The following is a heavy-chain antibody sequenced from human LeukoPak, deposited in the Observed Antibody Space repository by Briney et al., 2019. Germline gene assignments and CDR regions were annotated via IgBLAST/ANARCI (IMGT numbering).Heavy chain of an antibody. D-gene: IGHD5-12*01. V-gene: IGHV4-39*07. CDR2: INHSGST. CDR1: GGSISSSSYY. J-gene: IGHJ3*02. CDR3: ARLGGGDGYNYGPNDAFDI. Sequence: SETLFLTCTVSGGSISSSSYYWSWIRQPPGKGLEWIGEINHSGSTNYNPSLKSRVTISVDTSKNQFSLKLSSVTAADTAVYYCARLGGGDGYNYGPNDAFDIWGQGTMVTVSS.